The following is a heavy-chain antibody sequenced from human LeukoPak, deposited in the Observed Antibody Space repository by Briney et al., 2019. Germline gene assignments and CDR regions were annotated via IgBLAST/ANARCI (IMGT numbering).Heavy chain of an antibody. V-gene: IGHV3-33*08. CDR1: GFTVSSIY. J-gene: IGHJ4*02. CDR3: ARDANYYFDY. Sequence: GGSLRLSCATSGFTVSSIYMSWVRQAPGKGLEWVALIWYDGTNKYYGDSVKGRFTISRDNSKNTLYLQMNSLRAEDTAVYFCARDANYYFDYWGQGSLVTVSS. CDR2: IWYDGTNK. D-gene: IGHD3-16*01.